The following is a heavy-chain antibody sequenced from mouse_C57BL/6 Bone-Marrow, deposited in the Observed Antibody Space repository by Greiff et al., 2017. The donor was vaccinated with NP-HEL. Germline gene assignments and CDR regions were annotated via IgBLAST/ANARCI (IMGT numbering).Heavy chain of an antibody. J-gene: IGHJ4*01. Sequence: VQLKQSVAELVRPGASVKLSCTASGFNIKNTYMHWVKQRPEQGLEWIGRIDPANGNTKYAPKFQGKATLPADTSSNTAYLQISSLTSEDTAIYYCARLVTEIIYYAMDYWGQGTSVTVSS. CDR1: GFNIKNTY. D-gene: IGHD2-2*01. V-gene: IGHV14-3*01. CDR3: ARLVTEIIYYAMDY. CDR2: IDPANGNT.